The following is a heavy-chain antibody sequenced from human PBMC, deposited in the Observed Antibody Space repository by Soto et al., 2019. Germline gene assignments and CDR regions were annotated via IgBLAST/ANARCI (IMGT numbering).Heavy chain of an antibody. CDR3: AGWEVPSSGWRVFDY. V-gene: IGHV1-69*01. D-gene: IGHD6-19*01. Sequence: VQLVQSGAEVKKPGSSVKVSCKASGGTFSSYAISWVRQAPGQGLEWMGGIIPIFGTANYAQKFQGRVTITADEYTNTAYMELSSLRYEDTAVYYCAGWEVPSSGWRVFDYWGQRTLVTVSS. CDR1: GGTFSSYA. CDR2: IIPIFGTA. J-gene: IGHJ4*02.